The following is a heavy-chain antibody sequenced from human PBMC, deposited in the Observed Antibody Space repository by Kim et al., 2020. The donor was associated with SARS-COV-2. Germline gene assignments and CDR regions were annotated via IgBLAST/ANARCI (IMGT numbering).Heavy chain of an antibody. CDR2: ISSSGGGT. V-gene: IGHV3-23*01. CDR3: AKGVVAGKGVGYGMDV. J-gene: IGHJ6*02. Sequence: GGSLRLSCAVSGFTFSSYAMCWVRQAPGKGLEWVSTISSSGGGTYYADSVKGRFIISRDTSKNTLDLQMNSLRAEDTAVYYCAKGVVAGKGVGYGMDVWGQGTTVTVSS. D-gene: IGHD6-19*01. CDR1: GFTFSSYA.